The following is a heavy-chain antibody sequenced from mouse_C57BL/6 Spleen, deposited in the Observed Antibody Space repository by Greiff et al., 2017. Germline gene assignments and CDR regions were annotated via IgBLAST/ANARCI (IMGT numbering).Heavy chain of an antibody. CDR1: GYTFTGYW. J-gene: IGHJ1*03. D-gene: IGHD1-1*01. CDR2: ILPGSGST. Sequence: QVQLQQSGAELMKPGASVKLSCKATGYTFTGYWIEWVKQRPGHGLEWIGEILPGSGSTNYNEKFKGKATFTADTSSNTAYMQLSSLTTDDSAIDDCARFWGDYYGGSNGYWDDWGTGTTVTVSS. CDR3: ARFWGDYYGGSNGYWDD. V-gene: IGHV1-9*01.